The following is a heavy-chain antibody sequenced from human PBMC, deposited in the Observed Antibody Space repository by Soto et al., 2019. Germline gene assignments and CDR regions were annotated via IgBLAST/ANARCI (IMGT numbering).Heavy chain of an antibody. V-gene: IGHV3-7*04. D-gene: IGHD1-26*01. CDR3: SGGVGDAF. CDR2: INQDGSEK. CDR1: ESTVSRDW. J-gene: IGHJ4*02. Sequence: EVHLVESGGGLVQTGGSLRLSCAIFESTVSRDWMNWVRQAPGKGLEWVAHINQDGSEKYYVDSVKGRFTISRDKAKKSLYLQMTSLTPADTAMYYCSGGVGDAFWGQGTLVTVSS.